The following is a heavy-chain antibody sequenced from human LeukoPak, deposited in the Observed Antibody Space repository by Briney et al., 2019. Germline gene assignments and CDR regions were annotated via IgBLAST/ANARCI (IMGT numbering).Heavy chain of an antibody. CDR1: GFTFSTYG. V-gene: IGHV3-30*02. Sequence: GSLRLSCAASGFTFSTYGIHWVRQAPGKGLEWVAFIRYDGTNKWYADSVKGRFTISRDNSKNMLYLQMNSLRAEGTAVYHCAKDRDYGDYPSAYYYYMDVWGKGTTVTVSS. CDR3: AKDRDYGDYPSAYYYYMDV. J-gene: IGHJ6*03. D-gene: IGHD4-17*01. CDR2: IRYDGTNK.